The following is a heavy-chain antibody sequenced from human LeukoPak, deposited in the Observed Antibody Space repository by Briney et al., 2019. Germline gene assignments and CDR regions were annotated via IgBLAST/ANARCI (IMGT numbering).Heavy chain of an antibody. Sequence: GGSLRLSCAASEFIFSDYAMGWVRQAPGKGLEWVSTIDKTTYPTFYADSVRGRFTIPRDNSKNTLFLQMNSLRVEDTAEYYCAKDGLRGYDFDYWGQGTLVIVSS. CDR1: EFIFSDYA. J-gene: IGHJ4*02. CDR3: AKDGLRGYDFDY. CDR2: IDKTTYPT. V-gene: IGHV3-23*01. D-gene: IGHD5-12*01.